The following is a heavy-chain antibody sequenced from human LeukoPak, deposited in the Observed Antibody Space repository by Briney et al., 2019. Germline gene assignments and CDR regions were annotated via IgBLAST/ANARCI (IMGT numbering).Heavy chain of an antibody. Sequence: GGSLRLSCAASGFTFSSYAMSWVRQAPGKGLEWVSAISGSGGSTYYADSVKGRFTISRDNSKNTLYLQMTSLRAEDTAVYYCAREVYSSGWSSLDYWGQGALVTVSS. V-gene: IGHV3-23*01. CDR1: GFTFSSYA. CDR3: AREVYSSGWSSLDY. CDR2: ISGSGGST. J-gene: IGHJ4*02. D-gene: IGHD6-19*01.